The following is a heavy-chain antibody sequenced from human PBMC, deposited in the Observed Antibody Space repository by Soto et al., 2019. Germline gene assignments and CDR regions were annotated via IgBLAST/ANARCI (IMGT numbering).Heavy chain of an antibody. V-gene: IGHV1-69*02. J-gene: IGHJ4*02. CDR1: GDTFTFYS. CDR3: ASSYGSGYRAVDY. D-gene: IGHD3-10*01. CDR2: INPILSMS. Sequence: QVQLVQSGAEVKKPGSSVRVSCKASGDTFTFYSINWVRQAPGLGLEWMGRINPILSMSNYAQRFQGRVTMTADKYTSTAYMEMSSMRSEDTAMYYCASSYGSGYRAVDYWGQGALVTVSS.